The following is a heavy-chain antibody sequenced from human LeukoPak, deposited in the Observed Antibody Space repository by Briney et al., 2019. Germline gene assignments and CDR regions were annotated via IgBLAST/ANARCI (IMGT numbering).Heavy chain of an antibody. CDR2: IYHSGST. J-gene: IGHJ4*02. CDR3: ARGGRYYDSSGCFDY. V-gene: IGHV4-30-2*01. CDR1: GGSISSSSYS. Sequence: PSETLSLTCTVSGGSISSSSYSWSWIRQPPGKGLEWIGYIYHSGSTYYNPSLKSRVTISVDRSKNQFSLKLSSVTAADTAVYYCARGGRYYDSSGCFDYWGQGTLVTVSS. D-gene: IGHD3-22*01.